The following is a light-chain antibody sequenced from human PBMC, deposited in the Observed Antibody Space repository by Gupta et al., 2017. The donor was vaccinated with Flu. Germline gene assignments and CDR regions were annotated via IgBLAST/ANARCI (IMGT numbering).Light chain of an antibody. CDR3: QQDNNWPWT. CDR1: QSVNSK. CDR2: GSS. J-gene: IGKJ1*01. Sequence: PAPLSVSPGERATLSCRASQSVNSKLAWYQQKPGQAPRLLIYGSSTRASGIPARFSGSGSGTEFTLTINSRQSEDFAIYYCQQDNNWPWTFGQGTKVEIK. V-gene: IGKV3-15*01.